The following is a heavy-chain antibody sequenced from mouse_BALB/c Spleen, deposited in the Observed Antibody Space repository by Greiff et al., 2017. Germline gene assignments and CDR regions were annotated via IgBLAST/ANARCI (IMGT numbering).Heavy chain of an antibody. D-gene: IGHD2-1*01. CDR2: IWAGGST. V-gene: IGHV2-9*02. Sequence: QVQLQQSGPGLVAPSQSLSITCTVSGFSLTSYGVHWVRQPPGKGLEWLGVIWAGGSTNYNSALMSRLSISKDNSKSQVFLKMNSLQTDDTAMYYCARLYQRFAYWGQGTLVTVSA. CDR3: ARLYQRFAY. CDR1: GFSLTSYG. J-gene: IGHJ3*01.